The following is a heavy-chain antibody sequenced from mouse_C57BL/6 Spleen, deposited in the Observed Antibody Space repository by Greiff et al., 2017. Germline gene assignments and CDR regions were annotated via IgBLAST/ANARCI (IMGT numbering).Heavy chain of an antibody. V-gene: IGHV5-9*01. D-gene: IGHD1-1*01. J-gene: IGHJ1*03. CDR1: GFTFTSYS. Sequence: EVHLLQPGGGLVKPGASLKLSCAASGFTFTSYSMSWVRQTPEESLEWVATISGGGGNTYYPDSVKGRFTISRDNANNTPYLQLSSLRSEDSALYERARHRTTGGYFDGGGTGTTVTV. CDR3: ARHRTTGGYFDG. CDR2: ISGGGGNT.